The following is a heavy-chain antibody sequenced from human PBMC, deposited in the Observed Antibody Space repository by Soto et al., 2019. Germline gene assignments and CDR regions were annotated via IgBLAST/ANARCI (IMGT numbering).Heavy chain of an antibody. J-gene: IGHJ4*01. D-gene: IGHD6-19*01. CDR3: ASSIRYSSGWFQGEIDY. CDR1: GYSFTSYW. V-gene: IGHV5-51*01. Sequence: GESLKISCKGSGYSFTSYWIGWVRQMPGKGLEWMGIIYPGDSDTRYSPSFQGQVTISADKSISTAYLQWSSLKASDTAMYYCASSIRYSSGWFQGEIDYWGHGTLFTVYS. CDR2: IYPGDSDT.